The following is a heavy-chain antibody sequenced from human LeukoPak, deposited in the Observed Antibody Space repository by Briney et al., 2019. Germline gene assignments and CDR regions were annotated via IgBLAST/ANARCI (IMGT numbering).Heavy chain of an antibody. V-gene: IGHV3-23*01. D-gene: IGHD2-2*01. CDR2: ISGSGGRT. Sequence: PGGSLRLSCAASGFTFRSYAMSWVRQAPGKGLEWVSAISGSGGRTYYADSVKGRFTISRDNSRSTLYLQMDSLRAKDTALYYCAKDWGECSGTSCYVPYWGQGTLLTVSS. CDR1: GFTFRSYA. J-gene: IGHJ4*02. CDR3: AKDWGECSGTSCYVPY.